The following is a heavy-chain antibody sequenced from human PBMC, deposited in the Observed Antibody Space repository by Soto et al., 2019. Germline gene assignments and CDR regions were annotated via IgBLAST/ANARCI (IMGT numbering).Heavy chain of an antibody. V-gene: IGHV3-30-3*01. CDR1: GFTFSSYA. J-gene: IGHJ4*02. Sequence: PGGSLRLSCAASGFTFSSYAMHWVRQAPGKGLEWVAVISYDGSNKYYADSVKGRFTISRDNSKNTLYLQMNSLRAEDTAVYYCAGPVDGYSYGLLDYWGQGT. CDR2: ISYDGSNK. CDR3: AGPVDGYSYGLLDY. D-gene: IGHD5-18*01.